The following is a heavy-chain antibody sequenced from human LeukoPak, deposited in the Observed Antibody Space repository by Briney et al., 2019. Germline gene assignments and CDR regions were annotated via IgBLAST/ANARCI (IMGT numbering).Heavy chain of an antibody. CDR2: INPNSGGT. V-gene: IGHV1-2*02. CDR1: GYTFTGYY. Sequence: ASVKVSCKASGYTFTGYYIHWVLQAPGQGLEWMGWINPNSGGTNYAQKFQGRVTMTRDTSISTAYMELSRLRSDDTAVYYCARVVVGASFRFDYWGQGTLVTVSS. D-gene: IGHD1-26*01. J-gene: IGHJ4*02. CDR3: ARVVVGASFRFDY.